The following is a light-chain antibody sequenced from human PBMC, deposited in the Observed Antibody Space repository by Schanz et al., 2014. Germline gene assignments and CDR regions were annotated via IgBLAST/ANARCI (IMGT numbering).Light chain of an antibody. Sequence: QSVLTQPPSASGTPGQRVTISCSGSSSNIGTNTVIWYQQLPGTAPKLLIHSTNQRPSGVPDRFSGSKSGTSASLAIIGLQSEDEADYHCCSYAHDGTPVVFGGGTKVTVL. J-gene: IGLJ2*01. CDR1: SSNIGTNT. V-gene: IGLV1-44*01. CDR3: CSYAHDGTPVV. CDR2: STN.